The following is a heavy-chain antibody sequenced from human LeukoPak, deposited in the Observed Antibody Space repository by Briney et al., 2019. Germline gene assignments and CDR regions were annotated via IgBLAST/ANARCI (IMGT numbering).Heavy chain of an antibody. CDR1: GFTFSSYA. D-gene: IGHD3-10*01. J-gene: IGHJ4*02. CDR3: ATLMSYGSGSYSAY. CDR2: IGSSGGST. Sequence: GGSLRLPCAASGFTFSSYAMSWVRQAPGKGLEWVSAIGSSGGSTYYADSVKGRFTISRDNSKNTLYLQMNSLRAEDTALYYCATLMSYGSGSYSAYWGQGTLVTVSS. V-gene: IGHV3-23*01.